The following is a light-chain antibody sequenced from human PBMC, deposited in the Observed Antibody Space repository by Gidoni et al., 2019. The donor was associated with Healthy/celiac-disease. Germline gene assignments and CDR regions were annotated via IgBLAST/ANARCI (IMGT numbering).Light chain of an antibody. J-gene: IGKJ3*01. CDR3: QQANSFPLFT. CDR1: QCISSW. V-gene: IGKV1D-12*01. CDR2: AAS. Sequence: DIQMTQSPSSVSASVGDRVTITCRASQCISSWLAWYQQKPGKAPKLLIYAASSLQSGVQSRFSGSGSGTDFTITISSLQPEDFATYYCQQANSFPLFTFGPGTKVDIK.